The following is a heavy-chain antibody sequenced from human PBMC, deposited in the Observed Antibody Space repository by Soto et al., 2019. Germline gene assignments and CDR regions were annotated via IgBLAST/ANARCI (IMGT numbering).Heavy chain of an antibody. D-gene: IGHD2-21*02. Sequence: ASLKLSCKSSGYPFTSYVISWVRQAPGQGLEWMGWISAYNGNTNYAQKLQGRVTMTTDTSTSTAYMELRSLRSDDTAVYYCARNLGGGDCYPPGCYYYGMDVWGQGTTVTVSS. CDR3: ARNLGGGDCYPPGCYYYGMDV. V-gene: IGHV1-18*01. J-gene: IGHJ6*02. CDR1: GYPFTSYV. CDR2: ISAYNGNT.